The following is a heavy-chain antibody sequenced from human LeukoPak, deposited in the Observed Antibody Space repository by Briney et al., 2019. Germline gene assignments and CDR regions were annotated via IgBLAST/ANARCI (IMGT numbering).Heavy chain of an antibody. CDR3: AKDSYYYGSGGLDY. CDR2: ISSSSIYI. CDR1: GFTFSSHS. Sequence: GGSLRLSCAASGFTFSSHSMNWVRQAPGKGLEWVSSISSSSIYIYYADSVKGRFTISRDNSKNTLYLQMNSLRAEDTAVYYCAKDSYYYGSGGLDYWGQGTLVTVSS. D-gene: IGHD3-10*01. J-gene: IGHJ4*02. V-gene: IGHV3-21*04.